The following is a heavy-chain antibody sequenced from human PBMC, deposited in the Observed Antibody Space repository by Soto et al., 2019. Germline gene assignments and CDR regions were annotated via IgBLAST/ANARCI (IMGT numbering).Heavy chain of an antibody. V-gene: IGHV3-13*01. D-gene: IGHD3-16*01. J-gene: IGHJ5*02. CDR2: IGTLHDT. CDR1: GFTFSAYD. CDR3: VRHASYWHWGGGSFET. Sequence: EVQLVESGGGLVQPGGSLRLSCAASGFTFSAYDMHWVRQPTGKGLEWVSAIGTLHDTYYPDSVKGRFTISRENATNSFYFQMNSLGTGDTAVFYYVRHASYWHWGGGSFETWGKGTLVTVSS.